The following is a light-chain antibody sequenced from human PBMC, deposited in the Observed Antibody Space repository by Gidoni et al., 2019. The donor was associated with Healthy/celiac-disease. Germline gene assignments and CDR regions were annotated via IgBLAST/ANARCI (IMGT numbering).Light chain of an antibody. CDR1: QDISNY. CDR3: QQYDNLLS. Sequence: DIQLTQSPSYLSASVGDRVTITCQASQDISNYLKWYQQKPGKAPKLLIYYASNLETGVPSRFSGSGSGTDFTFTISSLQPEDISTYYCQQYDNLLSFGGGTKVEIK. CDR2: YAS. V-gene: IGKV1-33*01. J-gene: IGKJ4*01.